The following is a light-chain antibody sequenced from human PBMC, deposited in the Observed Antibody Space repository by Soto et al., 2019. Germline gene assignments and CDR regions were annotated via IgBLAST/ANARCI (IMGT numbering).Light chain of an antibody. CDR2: DAS. J-gene: IGKJ5*01. V-gene: IGKV3-11*01. Sequence: EIVLTQSPATLSLSPGERATLSCRASQSLSSNLAWYQQKPGQAPRLLIYDASNRATGIPARFSGSGSGTDFTLTISSLEPEDFAVYYCQQRSNWPITFGQGTRLEIK. CDR1: QSLSSN. CDR3: QQRSNWPIT.